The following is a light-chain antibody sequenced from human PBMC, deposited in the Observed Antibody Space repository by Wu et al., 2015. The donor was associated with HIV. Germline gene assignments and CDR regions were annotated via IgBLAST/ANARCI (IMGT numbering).Light chain of an antibody. J-gene: IGKJ2*02. CDR3: QHYDLPLST. CDR2: DAS. Sequence: DIQVTQSPSSLSTSVGDRVTITCQASQGIMNSLNWYQQKPGKAPKLLIFDASNLHAGVPSRFSGSGFGTHFTFTISSLQPEDVATYYCQHYDLPLSTFGQGTKLEIK. V-gene: IGKV1-33*01. CDR1: QGIMNS.